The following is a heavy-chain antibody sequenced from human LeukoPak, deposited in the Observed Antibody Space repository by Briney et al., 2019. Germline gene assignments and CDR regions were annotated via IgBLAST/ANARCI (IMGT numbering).Heavy chain of an antibody. CDR3: ASGGGTYYYYMDV. J-gene: IGHJ6*03. CDR1: GYTFSNHE. Sequence: ASVKVSCKASGYTFSNHEIHWVRQAPGQSLEWMGGINGGNGDTKYSQELQGRVTISRDTSANTAYMELSSLRSEDTAVYYCASGGGTYYYYMDVWGKGTTVTVSS. D-gene: IGHD2-15*01. V-gene: IGHV1-3*03. CDR2: INGGNGDT.